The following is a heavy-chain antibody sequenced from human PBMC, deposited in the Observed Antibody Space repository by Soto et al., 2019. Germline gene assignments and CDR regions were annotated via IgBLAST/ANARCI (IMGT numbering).Heavy chain of an antibody. CDR2: INHSGST. CDR3: ARRRSYYYGSGSYPYFDY. Sequence: SETLSLTCAVYGGSFSGYYWSWIRQPPGKGLEWIGEINHSGSTNYNPSLKSRVTISVDTSKNQFSLKLSSVTAADTAVYYCARRRSYYYGSGSYPYFDYWGQGTLVTVSS. V-gene: IGHV4-34*01. D-gene: IGHD3-10*01. CDR1: GGSFSGYY. J-gene: IGHJ4*02.